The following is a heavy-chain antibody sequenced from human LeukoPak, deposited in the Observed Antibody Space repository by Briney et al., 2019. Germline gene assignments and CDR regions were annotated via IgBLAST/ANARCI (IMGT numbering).Heavy chain of an antibody. D-gene: IGHD3-9*01. Sequence: NPSETLSLTCTVSGGSISSSSYYWGWIRQPPGKGLEWIGSIYYSGSTYYNPSLKSRVTISVDTSKNQFSLKLSSVTAADTAVYYCARGVLTNYDILTGPTLPFDYWGQGTLVTVSS. CDR3: ARGVLTNYDILTGPTLPFDY. CDR2: IYYSGST. CDR1: GGSISSSSYY. V-gene: IGHV4-39*07. J-gene: IGHJ4*02.